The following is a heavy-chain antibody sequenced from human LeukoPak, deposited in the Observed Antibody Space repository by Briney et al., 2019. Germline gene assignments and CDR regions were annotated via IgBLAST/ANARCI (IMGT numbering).Heavy chain of an antibody. D-gene: IGHD2-21*02. CDR3: ARGRVGGGYSNWFDP. Sequence: ASVKVSCKASGYTFTSYGISWVRQAPGQGLEWMGWINPNSGGTNYAQKFQGRVTMTRDTSISTAYMELSRLRSDDTAVYYCARGRVGGGYSNWFDPWGQGTLVTVSS. V-gene: IGHV1-2*02. CDR1: GYTFTSYG. CDR2: INPNSGGT. J-gene: IGHJ5*02.